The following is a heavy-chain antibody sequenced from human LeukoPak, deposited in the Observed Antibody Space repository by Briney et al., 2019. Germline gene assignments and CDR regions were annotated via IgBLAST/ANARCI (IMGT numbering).Heavy chain of an antibody. CDR1: GYTFTGYY. Sequence: ASVKVSCKASGYTFTGYYMHWVRQAPGQGLEWMGWINPNSGGTNYAQKFQGRVTMTRDTSISTAYMELSRLRSDDTAVYYCARDWYYYDSSGDTWGQGTLVTVSS. CDR2: INPNSGGT. D-gene: IGHD3-22*01. CDR3: ARDWYYYDSSGDT. J-gene: IGHJ5*02. V-gene: IGHV1-2*02.